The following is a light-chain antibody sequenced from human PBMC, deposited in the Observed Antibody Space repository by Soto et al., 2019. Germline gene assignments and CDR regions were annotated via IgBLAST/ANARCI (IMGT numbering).Light chain of an antibody. CDR1: QSINSKS. Sequence: EIVLTQSPGTLSFSPWEGSTVSFRVSQSINSKSLVWYQRKFGQAPRLLIYNTSSRATGIPDRFSGSGSGTDFTLTISRLEPEDFAVYYCQQYGSSGTFGQGTKVDI. CDR2: NTS. CDR3: QQYGSSGT. V-gene: IGKV3-20*01. J-gene: IGKJ1*01.